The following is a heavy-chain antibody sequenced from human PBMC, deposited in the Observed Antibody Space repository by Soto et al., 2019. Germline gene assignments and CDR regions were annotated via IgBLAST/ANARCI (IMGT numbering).Heavy chain of an antibody. D-gene: IGHD3-22*01. CDR1: GFPVSNNY. J-gene: IGHJ4*02. CDR3: AREQKYFYDTTGYYMGLFDH. CDR2: IYTGGGT. V-gene: IGHV3-53*01. Sequence: EVHLVESGGGLIQPGGSLRLSCTASGFPVSNNYMRWVRQAPGKGLEWVSLIYTGGGTYFADSVKGRFTVSRDKSRNTVDLHMNNLRAEDTAVYYCAREQKYFYDTTGYYMGLFDHWGQGTLVAVSS.